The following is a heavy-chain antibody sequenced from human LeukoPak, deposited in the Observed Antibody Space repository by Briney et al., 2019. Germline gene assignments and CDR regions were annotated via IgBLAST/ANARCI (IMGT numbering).Heavy chain of an antibody. Sequence: SETLSLTCPVSGGSISSHYWSWIRPAPGKGLEWIGYIYYSGSTNYNPSLKSRVTISVDTSKNQFSLKLSSVTAADTAMYYCARLIGDIAVSGTSWFDPWGQGTLVTVSA. CDR3: ARLIGDIAVSGTSWFDP. CDR2: IYYSGST. D-gene: IGHD6-19*01. V-gene: IGHV4-59*11. J-gene: IGHJ5*02. CDR1: GGSISSHY.